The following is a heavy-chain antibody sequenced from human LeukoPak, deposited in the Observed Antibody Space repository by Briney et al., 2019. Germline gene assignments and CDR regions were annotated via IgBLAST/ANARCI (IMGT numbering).Heavy chain of an antibody. CDR3: ARETLNYYDSSGYYAFDI. CDR2: MNHSGST. V-gene: IGHV4-34*01. J-gene: IGHJ3*02. CDR1: GGSFSGYY. D-gene: IGHD3-22*01. Sequence: KTSETLSLTCAVYGGSFSGYYWSWIRQPPGKGLEWIGEMNHSGSTNYNPSLKSRVTISVDTSKNQFSLKLSSVTAADTAVYYCARETLNYYDSSGYYAFDIWGQGTMVTVSS.